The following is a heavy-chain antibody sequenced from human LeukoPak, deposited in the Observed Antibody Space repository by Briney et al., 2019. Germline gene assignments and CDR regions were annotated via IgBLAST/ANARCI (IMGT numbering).Heavy chain of an antibody. V-gene: IGHV4-34*01. D-gene: IGHD3-9*01. CDR1: GGSFSGYY. CDR3: ARISLGDILTGYFLSNYYYYMDV. CDR2: INHSGSN. J-gene: IGHJ6*03. Sequence: PSETLSLTCAVYGGSFSGYYWSWIRQPPGKGLEWIGEINHSGSNNYNPSLKSRVTISVDTSKNQFSLKLSSVTAADTAVYYCARISLGDILTGYFLSNYYYYMDVWGKGTTVTVSS.